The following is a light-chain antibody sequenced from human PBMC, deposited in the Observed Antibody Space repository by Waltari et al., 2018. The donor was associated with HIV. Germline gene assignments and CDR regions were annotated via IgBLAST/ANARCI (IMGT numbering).Light chain of an antibody. Sequence: IVLTQSPGTLSLSPGEKATLSCRASQSVSSTSLAWYQQKPGQSPRLLIYSASTRANGIPDRFSGSGSGTDFSLTISRLEPEDFAVYYLQRYGRSRTFGQGTKVEIK. J-gene: IGKJ1*01. CDR1: QSVSSTS. CDR3: QRYGRSRT. V-gene: IGKV3-20*01. CDR2: SAS.